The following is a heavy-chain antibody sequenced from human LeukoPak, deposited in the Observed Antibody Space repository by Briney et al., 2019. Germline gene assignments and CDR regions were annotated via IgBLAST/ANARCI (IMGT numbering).Heavy chain of an antibody. V-gene: IGHV3-23*01. CDR3: AKAGDSSGWYFDAFDI. Sequence: GGSLRLSCAASGFTFSSYAMSWVRQAPGKGLEWVSAISGSGGSTYYADSVKGRFTISRDNSKNTLYLQMNSLRAEDTAVYYCAKAGDSSGWYFDAFDIWGQGTMVTVSS. J-gene: IGHJ3*02. D-gene: IGHD6-19*01. CDR1: GFTFSSYA. CDR2: ISGSGGST.